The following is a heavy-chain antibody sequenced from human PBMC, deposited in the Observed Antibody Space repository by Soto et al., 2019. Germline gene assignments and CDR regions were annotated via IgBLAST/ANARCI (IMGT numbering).Heavy chain of an antibody. CDR3: ARHRGPAPVY. J-gene: IGHJ4*02. V-gene: IGHV4-39*01. CDR1: GGSISGYY. D-gene: IGHD3-10*01. Sequence: KTSETLSLTCTVSGGSISGYYGTWIRQPPGKGLEWVGSLFYGRTTDYNPSLKSRLTLSLDTSKNHFSLKLRSVTAAHTAVYYCARHRGPAPVYWGQGTLVTASS. CDR2: LFYGRTT.